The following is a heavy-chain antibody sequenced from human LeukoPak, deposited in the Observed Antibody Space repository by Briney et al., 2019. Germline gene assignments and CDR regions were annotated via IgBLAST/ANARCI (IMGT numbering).Heavy chain of an antibody. CDR2: IKQGGSEK. Sequence: GGSLRLSCEASRFTFGTFWMSWVRQAPGKGLEWVANIKQGGSEKNYVDSVKGRFTIARDDAKNSLYLQMNSLRAEDTAVYFCARDKGGMVPFDYWGQGTLVTVSS. V-gene: IGHV3-7*01. J-gene: IGHJ4*02. CDR1: RFTFGTFW. CDR3: ARDKGGMVPFDY. D-gene: IGHD3-10*01.